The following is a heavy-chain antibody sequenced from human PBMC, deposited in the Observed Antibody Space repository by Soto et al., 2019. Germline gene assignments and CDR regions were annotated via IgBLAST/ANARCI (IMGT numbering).Heavy chain of an antibody. CDR1: GYTFSSYW. D-gene: IGHD5-12*01. V-gene: IGHV3-74*03. CDR2: INNDGSSA. Sequence: GGSLRLSCAASGYTFSSYWIHWVRQAPGKGPVWVSRINNDGSSAEYADSVKGRFTISRDNAKNTLYLQMNSLRAEDTAVYYCARDRGYGTPFDYWGQGALVTVSS. CDR3: ARDRGYGTPFDY. J-gene: IGHJ4*02.